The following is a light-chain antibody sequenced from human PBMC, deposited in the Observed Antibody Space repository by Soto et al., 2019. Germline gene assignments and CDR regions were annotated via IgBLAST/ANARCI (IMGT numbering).Light chain of an antibody. V-gene: IGLV1-51*01. J-gene: IGLJ2*01. CDR2: DNT. Sequence: QSVLTQPPSVSAAPGQKVTISCSGSTSNIGDNYVSWFQQVPGTAPKLLIFDNTKRPSGIPDRISGAKSGTSATLDITGLQTGDEAHYYCGTWDTSLTAVVFGGGTKLPVL. CDR3: GTWDTSLTAVV. CDR1: TSNIGDNY.